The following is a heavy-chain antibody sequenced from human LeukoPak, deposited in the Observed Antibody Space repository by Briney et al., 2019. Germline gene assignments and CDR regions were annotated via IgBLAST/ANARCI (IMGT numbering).Heavy chain of an antibody. CDR2: INPNSGGT. V-gene: IGHV1-2*02. J-gene: IGHJ4*02. Sequence: ASVKVSCKASGYTFTGYYMHWVRQAPGQGLEWMGWINPNSGGTNYAQKFQGRVTMTRDTSISTAYMELSRLRSDDTAVYYCARTGDSSGYYRNAIDYWGQGTLVTVSS. D-gene: IGHD3-22*01. CDR3: ARTGDSSGYYRNAIDY. CDR1: GYTFTGYY.